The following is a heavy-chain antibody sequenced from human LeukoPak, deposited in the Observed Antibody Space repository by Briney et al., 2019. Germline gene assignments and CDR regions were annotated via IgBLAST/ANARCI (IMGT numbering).Heavy chain of an antibody. CDR1: GFTFDDYA. Sequence: GRSLRLSCAASGFTFDDYAMHWVRQAPGKGLEWVSGISWNSGSIGYADSVKGRFTISRDNAKNSLYLQMNSLRAEDTAVYYCARIGSDYVWGSYRYRDYWGQGTLVTVSS. CDR2: ISWNSGSI. D-gene: IGHD3-16*02. CDR3: ARIGSDYVWGSYRYRDY. J-gene: IGHJ4*02. V-gene: IGHV3-9*01.